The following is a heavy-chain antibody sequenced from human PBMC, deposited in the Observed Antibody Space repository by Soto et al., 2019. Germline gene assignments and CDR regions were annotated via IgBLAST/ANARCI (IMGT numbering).Heavy chain of an antibody. D-gene: IGHD6-13*01. V-gene: IGHV3-33*01. Sequence: QVQLVESGGGVVQPGRSLRLSCAASGFTFSSYGMHWVRQAPGKGLEWVAVILYDGNNKYYADSVKGRFTISRDNSKTTRYLQMNSRRAADTAVYYCARWDIAAGDYWGQGTLVTVSS. CDR3: ARWDIAAGDY. CDR2: ILYDGNNK. J-gene: IGHJ4*02. CDR1: GFTFSSYG.